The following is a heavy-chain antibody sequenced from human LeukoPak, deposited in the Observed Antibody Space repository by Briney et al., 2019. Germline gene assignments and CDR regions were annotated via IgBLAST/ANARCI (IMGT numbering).Heavy chain of an antibody. V-gene: IGHV3-30*04. Sequence: GGSLRLSCVASGFIFSTYPIFWVRQAPGKGLEWVATVSYDGSMQYHADSVRDRFTTFRDNSQNTVYLQMTNLRTDDTAIYYCARIVGWLQQIADLWGHGTLVTVSS. D-gene: IGHD2-15*01. J-gene: IGHJ5*02. CDR2: VSYDGSMQ. CDR3: ARIVGWLQQIADL. CDR1: GFIFSTYP.